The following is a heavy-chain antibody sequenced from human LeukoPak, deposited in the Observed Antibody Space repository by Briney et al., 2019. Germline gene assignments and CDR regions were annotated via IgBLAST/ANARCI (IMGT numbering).Heavy chain of an antibody. Sequence: GRSLRLSCAASGFTFSSHAMHWVRQAPGKGLEWVSSISSSSSYIYYADSVKGRFTISRDNAKNSLYLQMNSLRAEDTAVYYCARDRVVPAAAMDVWGQGTTVTVSS. J-gene: IGHJ6*02. V-gene: IGHV3-21*01. CDR2: ISSSSSYI. D-gene: IGHD2-2*01. CDR1: GFTFSSHA. CDR3: ARDRVVPAAAMDV.